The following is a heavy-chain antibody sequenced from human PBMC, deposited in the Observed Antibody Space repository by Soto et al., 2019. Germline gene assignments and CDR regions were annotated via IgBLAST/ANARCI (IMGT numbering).Heavy chain of an antibody. CDR2: IYYSGST. V-gene: IGHV4-39*01. CDR3: ARQDRRWLPFHYFDS. CDR1: GGSISNSPYY. Sequence: PSETLSLTCTVSGGSISNSPYYWGWIRQPPGKGLEWIGTIYYSGSTYYNPSLKSRVTISVDTSKNQFSLKLSSETAADTAVYYCARQDRRWLPFHYFDSWGQGTLVTVSS. J-gene: IGHJ4*02. D-gene: IGHD5-12*01.